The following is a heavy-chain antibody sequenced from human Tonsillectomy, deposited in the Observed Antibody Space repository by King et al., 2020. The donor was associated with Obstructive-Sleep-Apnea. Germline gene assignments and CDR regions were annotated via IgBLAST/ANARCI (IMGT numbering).Heavy chain of an antibody. J-gene: IGHJ4*02. CDR1: GFTFSSFG. CDR3: AKETFSGWTKIDY. CDR2: ISYVGSNK. V-gene: IGHV3-30*18. Sequence: VQLVESGGGVVQPGRSLRLSCAASGFTFSSFGMHWVRQAPGKGLEWVAVISYVGSNKYYADSVKGRFTISRDNSKNTVYLQMNSLRGEDTAVYYCAKETFSGWTKIDYWGQGTLVTVSS. D-gene: IGHD6-19*01.